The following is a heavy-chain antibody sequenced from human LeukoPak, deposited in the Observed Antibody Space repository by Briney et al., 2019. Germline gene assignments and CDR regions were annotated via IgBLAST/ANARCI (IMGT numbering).Heavy chain of an antibody. CDR1: GGSISSYY. V-gene: IGHV4-59*05. Sequence: SETLSLTCTVSGGSISSYYWSWIRQPPGKGLEWIASIYYSGSTYYNPSLKSRVTISVDTSRNQFSLKLSSVTAADTAVYYCASLAVAGLSEGYWGQGTLVIVSS. CDR2: IYYSGST. D-gene: IGHD6-19*01. CDR3: ASLAVAGLSEGY. J-gene: IGHJ4*02.